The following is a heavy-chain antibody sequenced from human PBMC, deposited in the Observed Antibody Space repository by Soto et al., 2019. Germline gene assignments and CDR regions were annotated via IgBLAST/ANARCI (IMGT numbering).Heavy chain of an antibody. J-gene: IGHJ2*01. V-gene: IGHV1-69*12. CDR3: ARGNHRWLQLWYFDL. CDR1: GGTFSNYP. D-gene: IGHD5-12*01. CDR2: IIHIVGTV. Sequence: QVQLVQSGAEVKKPGSSVKVSCKASGGTFSNYPISWVRQAPGQGLEWMGGIIHIVGTVNYAQKIQGRVTPTADESTSRAYMELSSLRSEDTAVYYCARGNHRWLQLWYFDLWGRGTLVTVSS.